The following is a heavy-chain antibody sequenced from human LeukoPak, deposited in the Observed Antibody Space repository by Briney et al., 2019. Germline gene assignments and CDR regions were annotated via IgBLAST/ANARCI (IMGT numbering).Heavy chain of an antibody. V-gene: IGHV3-23*01. D-gene: IGHD3-3*01. CDR1: GFTFSSYA. Sequence: QAGGSLRLFCAASGFTFSSYAISWVRQTPGKGLEWVSAISGSGGSTYYADSVKGRFTISRDNSKNALYLQMNSLRAEDTAVYYCAKNWSPVSGFWSGYEFFQHWGQGTLVTVSS. CDR2: ISGSGGST. J-gene: IGHJ1*01. CDR3: AKNWSPVSGFWSGYEFFQH.